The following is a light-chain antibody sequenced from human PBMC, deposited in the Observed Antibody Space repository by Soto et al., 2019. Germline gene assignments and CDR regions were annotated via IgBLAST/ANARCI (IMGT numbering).Light chain of an antibody. Sequence: QSVLTLPASVSGSPGQSITISCTGTSSDVGGYNYVSWYQQHPGKAPKLMIYDVSNRPSGVSNRFSGSKSGNTASLTISGLQAEDEADYSCSSYSSSSTLVFGGGTKLTVL. CDR1: SSDVGGYNY. CDR2: DVS. V-gene: IGLV2-14*01. CDR3: SSYSSSSTLV. J-gene: IGLJ2*01.